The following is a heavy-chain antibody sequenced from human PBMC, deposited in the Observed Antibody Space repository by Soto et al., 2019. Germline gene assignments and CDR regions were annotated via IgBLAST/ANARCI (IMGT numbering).Heavy chain of an antibody. CDR1: GFTFSSYA. D-gene: IGHD3-10*01. V-gene: IGHV3-23*01. CDR3: AKPLWFGEDWFDP. CDR2: ISGCGGST. Sequence: EVQLLESGGGLVQPGGSLRLSCAASGFTFSSYAMSWVRQAPGKGLEWVSGISGCGGSTYYADSVKGRFTISRDNSKNTLYLQMNSLRAEDTAVYYCAKPLWFGEDWFDPWGQGTLVTVSS. J-gene: IGHJ5*02.